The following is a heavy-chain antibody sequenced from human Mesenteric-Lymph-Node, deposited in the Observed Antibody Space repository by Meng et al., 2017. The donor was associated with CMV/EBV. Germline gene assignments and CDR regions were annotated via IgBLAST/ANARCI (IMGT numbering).Heavy chain of an antibody. CDR3: ARERSDYSNHPNWFDP. CDR2: IIPIFGTP. V-gene: IGHV1-69*05. J-gene: IGHJ5*02. D-gene: IGHD4-11*01. CDR1: GGTFSNYA. Sequence: SGGTFSNYAISWVRQAPGQGLEWMGGIIPIFGTPNYAQNFQGRVTFTTDESTSTAYMELNSLKSEDTAVYYCARERSDYSNHPNWFDPWGQGTLVTVSS.